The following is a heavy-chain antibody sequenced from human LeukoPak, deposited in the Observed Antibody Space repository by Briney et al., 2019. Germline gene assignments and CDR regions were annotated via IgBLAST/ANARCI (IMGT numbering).Heavy chain of an antibody. CDR2: IYYSGST. CDR1: GGSISSYY. D-gene: IGHD6-19*01. CDR3: ARGYSSGWHYFAF. J-gene: IGHJ4*02. Sequence: SETLSLTCTVSGGSISSYYWSWIRQPPGKGLEWIGYIYYSGSTNYNPSLKSRVTISVDTSKNQFSLKLSSVTAADTAVYYCARGYSSGWHYFAFWGQGILVTVSS. V-gene: IGHV4-59*01.